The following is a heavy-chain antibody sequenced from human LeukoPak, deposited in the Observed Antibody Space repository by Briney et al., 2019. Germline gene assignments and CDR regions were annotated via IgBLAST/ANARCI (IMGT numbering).Heavy chain of an antibody. V-gene: IGHV3-30*03. D-gene: IGHD4-17*01. J-gene: IGHJ4*02. CDR1: GFTFSSYS. CDR3: ARERYGDFGFDH. Sequence: GGSLRLSCAASGFTFSSYSMTWVRQAPGKGLEWVAVISYDGSSIYYADSVKGRFTISRDNSKSTLYLQMNSLRAEDTAVYYCARERYGDFGFDHWGQGTLVTVSS. CDR2: ISYDGSSI.